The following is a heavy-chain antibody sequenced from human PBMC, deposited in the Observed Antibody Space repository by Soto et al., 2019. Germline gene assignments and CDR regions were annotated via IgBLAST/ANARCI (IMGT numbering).Heavy chain of an antibody. CDR1: ESSIRNYN. D-gene: IGHD6-13*01. J-gene: IGHJ4*02. CDR3: AKVSSSWYSGFFDL. Sequence: PGGSLRLSCVGSESSIRNYNVHWVRQAPGKGLEWVSSISGSSSYKYYADSVTGRFTISRDNTKNSVFLELSSLRGEDTAVYYCAKVSSSWYSGFFDLWGQGTLVTVSS. CDR2: ISGSSSYK. V-gene: IGHV3-21*01.